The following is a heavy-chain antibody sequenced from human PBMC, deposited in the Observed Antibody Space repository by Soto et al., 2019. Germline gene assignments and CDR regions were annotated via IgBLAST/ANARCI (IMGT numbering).Heavy chain of an antibody. J-gene: IGHJ3*02. CDR3: ASRYYDFWSGYSTPWAFDI. CDR1: GYTFIGYG. V-gene: IGHV1-8*01. CDR2: MNPNSGNT. D-gene: IGHD3-3*01. Sequence: KVSYKASGYTFIGYGINCVRQATGQGLEWMGWMNPNSGNTGYAQKFQGRVTMTRNTSISTAYMELSSLRSEDTAVYYCASRYYDFWSGYSTPWAFDIWGQGTMVTVSS.